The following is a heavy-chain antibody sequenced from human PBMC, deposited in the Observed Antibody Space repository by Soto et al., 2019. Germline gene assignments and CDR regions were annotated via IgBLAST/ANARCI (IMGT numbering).Heavy chain of an antibody. CDR2: INAGNGNT. J-gene: IGHJ4*02. CDR1: GYTFTSYA. D-gene: IGHD2-21*02. CDR3: ARSIVVVTALDY. Sequence: QVQLVQSGAEEKKPGASVKVSCKASGYTFTSYAMHWVRQAPGQRLEWMGWINAGNGNTKYSQKFQGIVTITRDTSASTAYMELSSLRSEGTAVYYCARSIVVVTALDYWGQGTLVTVSS. V-gene: IGHV1-3*05.